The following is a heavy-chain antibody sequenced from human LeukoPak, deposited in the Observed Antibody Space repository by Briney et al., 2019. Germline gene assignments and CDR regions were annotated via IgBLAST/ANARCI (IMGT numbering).Heavy chain of an antibody. CDR1: GGSTTSSSYY. V-gene: IGHV4-39*01. Sequence: SETLSLTCTVSGGSTTSSSYYWGWSRQPPGKGLRWIGSFYYSGSTYYNPSLKSRVTIYVDTSKNQFSLKLSSVTAADTAVYYCARGRRDGYNLEYFDKWGQGTLVTVSS. CDR3: ARGRRDGYNLEYFDK. CDR2: FYYSGST. J-gene: IGHJ4*02. D-gene: IGHD5-24*01.